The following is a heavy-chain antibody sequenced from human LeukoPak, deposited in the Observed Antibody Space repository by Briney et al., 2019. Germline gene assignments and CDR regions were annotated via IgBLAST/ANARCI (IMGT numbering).Heavy chain of an antibody. CDR3: ARDREGYCSGGSCTNFDY. D-gene: IGHD2-15*01. CDR1: GFTFSSYG. J-gene: IGHJ4*02. V-gene: IGHV3-21*01. CDR2: ISGSSSYI. Sequence: PGGSLRLSCAASGFTFSSYGMNWVRQAPGKGLEWVSSISGSSSYIYYADSVKGRFTISRDNAKNSLYLQMSSLRAEDTAVYYCARDREGYCSGGSCTNFDYWGQGTLVTVSS.